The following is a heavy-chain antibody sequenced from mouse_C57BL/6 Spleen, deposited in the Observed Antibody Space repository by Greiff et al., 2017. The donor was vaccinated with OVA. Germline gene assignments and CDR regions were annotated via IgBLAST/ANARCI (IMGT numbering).Heavy chain of an antibody. Sequence: VQLKQSGPGLVKPSQSLSLTCSVTGYSITSGYYWNWIRQFPGNKLEWMGYISYAGSNNYNPSLKNRISITRDTSKNQVFLKLNSVNTEDTATYYCARNWDYAMDYWGQGTSVTVSS. V-gene: IGHV3-6*01. D-gene: IGHD4-1*01. CDR1: GYSITSGYY. CDR2: ISYAGSN. J-gene: IGHJ4*01. CDR3: ARNWDYAMDY.